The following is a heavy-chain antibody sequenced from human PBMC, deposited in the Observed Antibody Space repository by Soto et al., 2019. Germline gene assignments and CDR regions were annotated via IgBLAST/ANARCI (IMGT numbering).Heavy chain of an antibody. CDR2: ISYDGSNK. V-gene: IGHV3-30*18. Sequence: GGSLRLSCAAPGFTFSSYGMHWVRQAPGKGLEWVAVISYDGSNKYYADSVKGRFTISRDNSKNTLYLQMNSLRAEDTAVYYCAKDQTGTTCCYYYGMDVWGQGTTVTVSS. CDR3: AKDQTGTTCCYYYGMDV. D-gene: IGHD1-1*01. J-gene: IGHJ6*02. CDR1: GFTFSSYG.